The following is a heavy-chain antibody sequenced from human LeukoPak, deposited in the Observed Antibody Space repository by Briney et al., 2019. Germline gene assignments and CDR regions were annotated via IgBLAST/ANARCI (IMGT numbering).Heavy chain of an antibody. V-gene: IGHV3-21*04. CDR3: ADYCSGGSCYLGHFYYYGMDV. CDR1: GFTFSSYS. J-gene: IGHJ6*02. D-gene: IGHD2-15*01. CDR2: ISSSSSYI. Sequence: PGGSLRLSCAVSGFTFSSYSMSWVRQAPGKGLEWVSSISSSSSYIYYADSVKGRFTISRDNSKNTLYLQMNSLRPEDTAVYYCADYCSGGSCYLGHFYYYGMDVWGQGTTVTVSS.